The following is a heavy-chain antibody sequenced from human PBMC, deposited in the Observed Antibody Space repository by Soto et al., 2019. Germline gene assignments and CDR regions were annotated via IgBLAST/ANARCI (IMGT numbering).Heavy chain of an antibody. V-gene: IGHV1-18*01. J-gene: IGHJ5*02. CDR2: ISTYSGDT. Sequence: QVHLVQSGVEVKTPGASVKVSCQASGYTFFTYDISWVRQAPGQGLEWMGWISTYSGDTKYAQKFQGRVTMTTDTSTTTAYLELRSLRSADTAVYYCARHHGPTTSEKWVDPWCQGNLVTVSS. CDR3: ARHHGPTTSEKWVDP. D-gene: IGHD5-12*01. CDR1: GYTFFTYD.